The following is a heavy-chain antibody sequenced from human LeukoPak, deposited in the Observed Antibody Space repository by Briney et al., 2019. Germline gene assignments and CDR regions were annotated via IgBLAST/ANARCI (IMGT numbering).Heavy chain of an antibody. CDR2: IYYSGST. CDR3: ARHSGSSPHYFDY. D-gene: IGHD1-26*01. J-gene: IGHJ4*02. Sequence: SETLSLTCTVSGGSISSYYWSWLRQPPGKGLEGIGFIYYSGSTHYKSSLKSRVTISVDTSRNQLSLRLSSVTAADTAVYYCARHSGSSPHYFDYWGQGTLVTVSS. CDR1: GGSISSYY. V-gene: IGHV4-59*08.